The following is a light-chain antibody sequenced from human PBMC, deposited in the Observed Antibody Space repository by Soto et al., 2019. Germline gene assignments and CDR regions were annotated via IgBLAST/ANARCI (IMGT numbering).Light chain of an antibody. CDR2: AAS. Sequence: DIQMTQSPSSVSASEGDRVTITCRTSQSISSYLNWYQQTPGKAPQLLIYAASSLQSGVPSRFSGSGSGTDFTLTISSLQPEDFATYYCQQSYSTPRTFGQGTKVDIK. J-gene: IGKJ1*01. CDR1: QSISSY. CDR3: QQSYSTPRT. V-gene: IGKV1-39*01.